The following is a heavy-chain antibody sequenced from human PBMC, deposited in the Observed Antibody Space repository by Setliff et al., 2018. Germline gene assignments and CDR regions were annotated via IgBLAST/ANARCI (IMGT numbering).Heavy chain of an antibody. J-gene: IGHJ5*02. V-gene: IGHV4-59*08. Sequence: KPSETLSLTCTVSGASISSYYWGWIRQPPGKGLEWIGYIYYGGTTNYNPSLKSRVSISLDTSKSQFSLRLSSLTAADTAVYYCARHKVIKKEFIRLAWFDPWGQGTPVTVSS. CDR1: GASISSYY. CDR2: IYYGGTT. D-gene: IGHD3-10*01. CDR3: ARHKVIKKEFIRLAWFDP.